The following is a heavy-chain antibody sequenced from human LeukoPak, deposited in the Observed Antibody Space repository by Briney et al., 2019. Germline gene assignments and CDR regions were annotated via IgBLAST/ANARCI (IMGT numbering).Heavy chain of an antibody. CDR3: ARAEQQLGYYFDY. Sequence: SETLSHTCTVSGGSISSYYWSWIRQPPGKGLEWIGYIYYSGSTNYNPSLKSRVTISVDTSKNQFSLKLSSLTAADTAVYYRARAEQQLGYYFDYWGQGTLVTVSS. V-gene: IGHV4-59*01. J-gene: IGHJ4*02. CDR1: GGSISSYY. CDR2: IYYSGST. D-gene: IGHD6-13*01.